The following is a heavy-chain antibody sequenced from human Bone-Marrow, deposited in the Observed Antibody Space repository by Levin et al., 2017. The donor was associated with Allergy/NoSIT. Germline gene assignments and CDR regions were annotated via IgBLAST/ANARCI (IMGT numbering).Heavy chain of an antibody. D-gene: IGHD5-18*01. CDR3: AREGSYGYRSHDY. J-gene: IGHJ4*02. CDR2: INSDGSST. CDR1: GFTFSSYW. V-gene: IGHV3-74*01. Sequence: GESLKISCAASGFTFSSYWMHWVRQAPGKGLVWVSRINSDGSSTSYADSVKGRFTISRDNAKNTLYLQMNSLRAEDTAVYYCAREGSYGYRSHDYWGQGTLVTVSS.